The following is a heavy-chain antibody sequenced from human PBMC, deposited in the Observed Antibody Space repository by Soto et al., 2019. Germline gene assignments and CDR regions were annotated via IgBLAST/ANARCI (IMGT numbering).Heavy chain of an antibody. CDR1: GGSVSSGRYY. Sequence: LSLTCTVSGGSVSSGRYYWSWIRQPPGKGLELIGYIYYSGSTNYNPSLQSRVTISVDTSKNQFSLNLSSVTAADTAVYYCAQSASIFGVVSGWGQGTLVTVSS. J-gene: IGHJ4*02. V-gene: IGHV4-61*01. CDR3: AQSASIFGVVSG. CDR2: IYYSGST. D-gene: IGHD3-3*02.